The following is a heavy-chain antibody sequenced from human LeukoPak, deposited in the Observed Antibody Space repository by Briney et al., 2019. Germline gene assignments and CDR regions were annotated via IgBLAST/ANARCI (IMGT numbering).Heavy chain of an antibody. J-gene: IGHJ4*02. CDR2: IKSKSDGGTT. Sequence: GGSLRLSCAASGFTLNNAWMNWVRQAPGKGLEWVGRIKSKSDGGTTDYAAPVKGRFIISRDDSKNTLYLQMNSLKTEDTAVYFCATDGISEETATDYWGQGTLVTVSS. CDR1: GFTLNNAW. CDR3: ATDGISEETATDY. V-gene: IGHV3-15*01. D-gene: IGHD5-18*01.